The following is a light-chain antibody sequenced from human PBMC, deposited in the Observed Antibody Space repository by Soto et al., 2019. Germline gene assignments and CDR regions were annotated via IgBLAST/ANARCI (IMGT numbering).Light chain of an antibody. CDR2: GAS. Sequence: EIVMTQSPATLSVSPGERATLSCRASQSVSSNLAWYQKKPGQAPRLLIYGASTRATGIPARFSGSGSGTAFALTISSLQSEDFAVYYCQQYDTWWTFGEGTRVEIK. CDR1: QSVSSN. J-gene: IGKJ1*01. CDR3: QQYDTWWT. V-gene: IGKV3-15*01.